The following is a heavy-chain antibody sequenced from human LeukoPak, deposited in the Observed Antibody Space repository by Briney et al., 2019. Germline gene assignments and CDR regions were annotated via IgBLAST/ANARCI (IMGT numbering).Heavy chain of an antibody. D-gene: IGHD2-2*02. CDR2: ISYDGSNK. CDR3: AREYQLLYNY. Sequence: GGSLRLSCAASGFTFSSYAMHWVRQAPGKGLEWVAVISYDGSNKYYAGSVKGRFTISRDNSKNTLYLQMNSLRAEDTAVYYCAREYQLLYNYWGQGTLVTVSS. J-gene: IGHJ4*02. V-gene: IGHV3-30-3*01. CDR1: GFTFSSYA.